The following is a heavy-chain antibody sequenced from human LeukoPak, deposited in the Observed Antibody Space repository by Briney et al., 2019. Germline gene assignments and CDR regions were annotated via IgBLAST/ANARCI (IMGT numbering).Heavy chain of an antibody. CDR3: ARDQQPTRAYYFDY. J-gene: IGHJ4*02. D-gene: IGHD5-18*01. V-gene: IGHV3-30-3*01. CDR1: GFTFSSYA. CDR2: ISYDGSNK. Sequence: GRSLRLSCAASGFTFSSYAMHWVRQAPGKGLEWVAVISYDGSNKYYADSVKGRFTISRDNSKNTLYLQMSSLRAEDTAVYYCARDQQPTRAYYFDYWGQGTLVTVSS.